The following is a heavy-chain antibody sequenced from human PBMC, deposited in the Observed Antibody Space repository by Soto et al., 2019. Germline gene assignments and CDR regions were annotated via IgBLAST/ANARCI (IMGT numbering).Heavy chain of an antibody. J-gene: IGHJ4*02. CDR3: TRVSPPPVLEYFSDC. D-gene: IGHD1-1*01. Sequence: QLVESGGGLVQPGGSLRLSCVVSGFTVSSNYMIWVRQAPGKGLEWVSIIHSGGSTYYADSVKGRFTISRDNSKNTLYLQLNSLRAEDSAVYYCTRVSPPPVLEYFSDCWGQGTLATVSS. V-gene: IGHV3-66*01. CDR1: GFTVSSNY. CDR2: IHSGGST.